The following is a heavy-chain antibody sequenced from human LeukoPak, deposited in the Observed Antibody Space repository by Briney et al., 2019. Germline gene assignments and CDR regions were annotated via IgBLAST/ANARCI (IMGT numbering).Heavy chain of an antibody. CDR3: ARHPGYYYDSSGYSHFDY. V-gene: IGHV5-51*01. J-gene: IGHJ4*02. D-gene: IGHD3-22*01. CDR1: GYSFTSYW. CDR2: IYPGDSDT. Sequence: GESLKISCKGSGYSFTSYWIGWVRQMPGKGLEWMGIIYPGDSDTRYSPSLQGHVTISSDKSISTAYLQWRSLKASDTAMYYCARHPGYYYDSSGYSHFDYWGQGTLVTVSS.